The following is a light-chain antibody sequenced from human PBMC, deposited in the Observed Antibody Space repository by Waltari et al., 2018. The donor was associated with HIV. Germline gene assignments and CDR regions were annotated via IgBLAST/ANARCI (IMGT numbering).Light chain of an antibody. Sequence: QSVLTQPPSASGTPGQRVTISCSGSSSNIGSNTVNWYQQLTGTAPKPLIYSNNQRPSGVPDRFSGSKSGTSASLAISGLQSEDEADYYCAAWDDSLNGWVFGGGTKLTVL. CDR1: SSNIGSNT. V-gene: IGLV1-44*01. CDR3: AAWDDSLNGWV. CDR2: SNN. J-gene: IGLJ3*02.